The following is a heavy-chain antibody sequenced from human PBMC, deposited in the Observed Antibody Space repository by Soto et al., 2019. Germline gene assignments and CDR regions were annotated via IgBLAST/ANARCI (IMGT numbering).Heavy chain of an antibody. CDR1: GDSISTVDYF. CDR2: IYKSTTT. CDR3: ARGRYCLTGRCFPNWFDS. J-gene: IGHJ5*01. V-gene: IGHV4-30-4*01. D-gene: IGHD2-15*01. Sequence: QVHLLESGPGLVKPSQTLSLTCSVSGDSISTVDYFWAWIRQPPGQAPEYIGYIYKSTTTYYNPSFESRVAISLDTSKSQFSLNVTSVTAADTAVYFCARGRYCLTGRCFPNWFDSWGQGTLVTVSS.